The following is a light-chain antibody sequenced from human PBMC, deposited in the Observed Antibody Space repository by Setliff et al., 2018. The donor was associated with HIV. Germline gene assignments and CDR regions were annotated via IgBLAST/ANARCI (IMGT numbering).Light chain of an antibody. Sequence: ALTQPASVSGSPGQSITISCTGTSNDVGRYDLVSWYQQHPARAPKLIIYQATRRPSGVSNRFSGSKSGNVASLTISGLQAEDVADYYCCSNTGSNTFVFGTGTKVTVL. CDR3: CSNTGSNTFV. CDR2: QAT. V-gene: IGLV2-23*01. J-gene: IGLJ1*01. CDR1: SNDVGRYDL.